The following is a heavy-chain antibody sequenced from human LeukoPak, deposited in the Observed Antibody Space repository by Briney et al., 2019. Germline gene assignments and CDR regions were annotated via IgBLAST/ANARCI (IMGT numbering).Heavy chain of an antibody. D-gene: IGHD6-19*01. CDR1: GGSIINYY. J-gene: IGHJ4*02. CDR3: ARVRGSGWSHFDY. CDR2: IYYSGIT. Sequence: SETLSLTCTVSGGSIINYYWSWIRQPPGKGLEWIGYIYYSGITYYNPSLKSRVTMSVDTSKNQFSLNLRSVTAADTAVYYCARVRGSGWSHFDYWGQGTLVTVSS. V-gene: IGHV4-59*01.